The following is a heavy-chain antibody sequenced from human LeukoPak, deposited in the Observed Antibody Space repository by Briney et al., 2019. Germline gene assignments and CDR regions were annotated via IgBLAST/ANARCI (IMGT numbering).Heavy chain of an antibody. CDR3: AAPSTAAASYYYGMDV. Sequence: GASVKVSCKASGYTFTSYAMHWVRQAPGQRLEWMGWINAGNGNTKYSQKFQGRVTITRDTSASTAYMELSSLRSEDTAVYYCAAPSTAAASYYYGMDVWGQGTTVTVSS. CDR1: GYTFTSYA. CDR2: INAGNGNT. V-gene: IGHV1-3*01. D-gene: IGHD2-15*01. J-gene: IGHJ6*02.